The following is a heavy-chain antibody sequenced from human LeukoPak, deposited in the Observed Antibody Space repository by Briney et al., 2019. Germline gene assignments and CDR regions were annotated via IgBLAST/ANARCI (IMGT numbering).Heavy chain of an antibody. D-gene: IGHD2-2*01. CDR2: IYYSGST. J-gene: IGHJ4*02. Sequence: PSETLSLTCTVSGGSISSYYWSWIRQPPGKGLEWIGYIYYSGSTYYNPSLKSRVTISVDTSKNQFSLKLSSVTAADTAVYYCAREGVVVPAAHWGQGTLVTVSS. CDR1: GGSISSYY. CDR3: AREGVVVPAAH. V-gene: IGHV4-30-4*08.